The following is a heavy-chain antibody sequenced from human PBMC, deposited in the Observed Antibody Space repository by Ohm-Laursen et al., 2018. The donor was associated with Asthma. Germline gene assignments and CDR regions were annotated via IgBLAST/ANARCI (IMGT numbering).Heavy chain of an antibody. CDR3: ARGLGDFWSGYYPYYYYGMDV. D-gene: IGHD3-3*01. CDR1: GFTFRSYA. Sequence: SLRLSCSASGFTFRSYAMHWVRQAPGKGLEWVAVISYDGSNKYYADSVKGRFTISRDNSKNTLYLQMNSLRAEDTAVYYCARGLGDFWSGYYPYYYYGMDVWGQGTTVTVSS. CDR2: ISYDGSNK. J-gene: IGHJ6*02. V-gene: IGHV3-30-3*01.